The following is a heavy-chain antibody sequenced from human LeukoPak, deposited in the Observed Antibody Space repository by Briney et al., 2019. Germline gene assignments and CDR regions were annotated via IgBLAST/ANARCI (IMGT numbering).Heavy chain of an antibody. CDR1: GFSFSSYS. Sequence: GGSLRLSCAASGFSFSSYSMNWVRQAPGKGLEWVSYISSSSSTIYYSDSVKGRFTISRDNSKNTLYLQMNSLRGEDTAVYYCARGRGSWSVDYWGQGTLVTVSS. CDR2: ISSSSSTI. D-gene: IGHD6-13*01. CDR3: ARGRGSWSVDY. J-gene: IGHJ4*02. V-gene: IGHV3-48*01.